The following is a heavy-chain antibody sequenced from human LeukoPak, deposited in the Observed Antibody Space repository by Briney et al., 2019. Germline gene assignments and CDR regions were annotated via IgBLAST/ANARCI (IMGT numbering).Heavy chain of an antibody. D-gene: IGHD3-10*02. V-gene: IGHV3-48*04. CDR2: ISSSGSTI. CDR3: AELGITMIGGV. CDR1: GFTFSSYG. Sequence: GGSLRLSCAAPGFTFSSYGMHWVRQAPGKGLEWVSYISSSGSTIYYADSVKGRFTISRDNAKNSLYLQMNSLRAEDTAVYYCAELGITMIGGVWGKGTTVTISS. J-gene: IGHJ6*04.